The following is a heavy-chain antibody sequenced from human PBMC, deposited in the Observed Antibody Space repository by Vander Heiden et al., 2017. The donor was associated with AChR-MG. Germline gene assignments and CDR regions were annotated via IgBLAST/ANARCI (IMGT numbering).Heavy chain of an antibody. V-gene: IGHV3-21*01. Sequence: EVQLVESGGGLVKPGGSLRLSCAASGFTFSSYSMNWVRQAPGKGLEWVSSISSSSYIYHADSGKCRFTISRDNAKNLLYLQMNRLRAEDTAVYYCARGGDDYVWGARHDYWSQVTLVTVSS. J-gene: IGHJ4*02. CDR2: ISSSSYI. CDR1: GFTFSSYS. CDR3: ARGGDDYVWGARHDY. D-gene: IGHD3-16*01.